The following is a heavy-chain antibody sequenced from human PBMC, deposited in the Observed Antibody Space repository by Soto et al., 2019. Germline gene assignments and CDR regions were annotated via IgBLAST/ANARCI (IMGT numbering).Heavy chain of an antibody. Sequence: ASVKVSCKASGYTFTNYGISWVRQAPRQGPEWMGWISTYNGNTNYAQKFQDRVTLTTETSTSTAYMELRSLRSDDTAVYYCARSCPGSSCYVIYWGQGTMVTCSS. V-gene: IGHV1-18*01. CDR3: ARSCPGSSCYVIY. J-gene: IGHJ4*02. CDR2: ISTYNGNT. D-gene: IGHD2-15*01. CDR1: GYTFTNYG.